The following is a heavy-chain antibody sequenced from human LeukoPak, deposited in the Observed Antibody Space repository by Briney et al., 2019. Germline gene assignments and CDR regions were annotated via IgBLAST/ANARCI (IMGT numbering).Heavy chain of an antibody. CDR2: IYTSGST. CDR1: GGSISSYY. Sequence: PSETLSLTCTVSGGSISSYYWSWIRQPPGKGLEWIGRIYTSGSTNYNPSLKSRVTISVDMSKNQFSLKLSSVTAADTAVYYCARDSSDYYDSSGYYYGVAPYFDYWGQGTLVTVSS. D-gene: IGHD3-22*01. V-gene: IGHV4-4*08. CDR3: ARDSSDYYDSSGYYYGVAPYFDY. J-gene: IGHJ4*02.